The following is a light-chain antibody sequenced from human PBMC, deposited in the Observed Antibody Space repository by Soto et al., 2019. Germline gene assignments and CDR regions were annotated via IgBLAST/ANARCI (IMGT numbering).Light chain of an antibody. V-gene: IGKV3-11*01. J-gene: IGKJ1*01. Sequence: EAPATLYISPGEGATLSCRASQSVSSYLAWYQQKPGQAPRLLIYDASNRATGIPARFSGSGSGTDFTLIISSLEPEDFAVYYCQQRSNWPVTFGLGTKV. CDR2: DAS. CDR1: QSVSSY. CDR3: QQRSNWPVT.